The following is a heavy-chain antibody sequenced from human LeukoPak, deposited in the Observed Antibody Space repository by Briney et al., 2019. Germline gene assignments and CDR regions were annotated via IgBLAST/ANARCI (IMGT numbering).Heavy chain of an antibody. V-gene: IGHV1-18*01. CDR3: ARVAGGRYYDILTAYYGWFDP. CDR2: ISAFNGNT. D-gene: IGHD3-9*01. CDR1: GYTFTSYG. Sequence: ASVKVSCKSSGYTFTSYGITGMRQAPGQGLEWMGWISAFNGNTNYAQKLQGRVTMTTDISTSTAYMELRSLRSDDTAVYYCARVAGGRYYDILTAYYGWFDPWGQGTLVTVSS. J-gene: IGHJ5*02.